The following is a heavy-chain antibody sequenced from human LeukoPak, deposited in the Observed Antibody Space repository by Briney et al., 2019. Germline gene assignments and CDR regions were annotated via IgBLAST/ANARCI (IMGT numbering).Heavy chain of an antibody. CDR1: GFTFSSYA. CDR3: AKDFLSYNWNYVLDY. V-gene: IGHV3-30*04. Sequence: GGSLRLSCAASGFTFSSYAMHWVRQAPGKGLEWVAVISYDGSNKYFADSVKGRFTISRDNSKNTLYLQMNSLRAEDTAVYYCAKDFLSYNWNYVLDYWGQGTLVTVSS. CDR2: ISYDGSNK. J-gene: IGHJ4*02. D-gene: IGHD1-7*01.